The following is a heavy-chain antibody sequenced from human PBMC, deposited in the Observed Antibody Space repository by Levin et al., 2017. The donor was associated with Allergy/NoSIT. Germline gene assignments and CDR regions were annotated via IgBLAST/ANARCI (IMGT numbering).Heavy chain of an antibody. Sequence: NPSETLSLTCTVSGGSISSYYWSWIRQPPGKGLEWIGYIYYSGSTNYNPSLKSRVTISVDTSKNQFSLKLSSVTAADTAVYYCARAYCSSTSCYGDWGQGTLVTVSS. D-gene: IGHD2-2*01. CDR1: GGSISSYY. CDR2: IYYSGST. V-gene: IGHV4-59*01. CDR3: ARAYCSSTSCYGD. J-gene: IGHJ4*02.